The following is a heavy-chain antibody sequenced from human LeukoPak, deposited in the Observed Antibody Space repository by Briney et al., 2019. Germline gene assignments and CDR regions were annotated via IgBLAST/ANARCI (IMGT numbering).Heavy chain of an antibody. CDR2: ISSNGGST. J-gene: IGHJ4*02. CDR1: GFTFSSYA. V-gene: IGHV3-64D*06. CDR3: VKEGDYGYYFDY. D-gene: IGHD3-16*01. Sequence: GGSLRLSCSASGFTFSSYAMHWVRQAPGKGLEYVSTISSNGGSTYYADSVKGRFTISRDDSKNTLYLRMSSLRAEDTAVYYCVKEGDYGYYFDYWGQGTLVTVSS.